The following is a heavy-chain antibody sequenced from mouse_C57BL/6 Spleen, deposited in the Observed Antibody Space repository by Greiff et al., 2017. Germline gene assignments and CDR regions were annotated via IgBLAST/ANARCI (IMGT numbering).Heavy chain of an antibody. CDR3: ARGGGSSPYFDY. CDR1: GYSFTGYY. Sequence: VQLQQSGPELVKPGASVKISCKASGYSFTGYYMNWVKQSPEKSLEWIGEINPSTGGTTYNQKFKAKATLTVDKSSSTAYMQLKSLTSEDSAVYYCARGGGSSPYFDYWGQGTTLTVSS. D-gene: IGHD1-1*01. CDR2: INPSTGGT. V-gene: IGHV1-42*01. J-gene: IGHJ2*01.